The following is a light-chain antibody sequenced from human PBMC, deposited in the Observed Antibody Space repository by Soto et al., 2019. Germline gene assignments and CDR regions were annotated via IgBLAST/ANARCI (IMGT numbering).Light chain of an antibody. CDR2: DAS. J-gene: IGKJ5*01. Sequence: EIVLTQSPATLSLSPGERATLSCRASQSVSSYLAWYQQKPAQAPRLLIYDASSRATGIPARFSGSGSGTDFTLTISSLEPEDFAVYYCQQRSSWPVTFGQGTRLEIK. CDR3: QQRSSWPVT. CDR1: QSVSSY. V-gene: IGKV3-11*01.